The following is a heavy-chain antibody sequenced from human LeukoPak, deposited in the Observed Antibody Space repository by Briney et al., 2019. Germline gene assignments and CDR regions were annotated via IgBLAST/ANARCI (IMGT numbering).Heavy chain of an antibody. Sequence: SETLSLTCTVSGGSISSGGYYWSWIRQPPGKGLEWIGEINHSGSTNYNPSLKSRVTISVDTSKNQFSLKLSSVTAADTAVYYCARGSHYYDSSGYASEDYYYYGMDVWGQGTTVTVSS. V-gene: IGHV4-39*07. D-gene: IGHD3-22*01. CDR2: INHSGST. J-gene: IGHJ6*02. CDR3: ARGSHYYDSSGYASEDYYYYGMDV. CDR1: GGSISSGGYY.